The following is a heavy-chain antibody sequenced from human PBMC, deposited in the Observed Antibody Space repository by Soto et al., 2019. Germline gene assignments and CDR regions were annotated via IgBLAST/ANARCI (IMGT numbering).Heavy chain of an antibody. Sequence: GGALRLSCAESGFTFSSYGMHWVRQSPGKGLEWVAVIWYDGSNKYYADSVKGRFTISRDNSKNTLYLQMNSLRAEDTAVYYCARKQLVGSLSYYYYYGMDVWGQGTTVTVSS. CDR2: IWYDGSNK. CDR1: GFTFSSYG. CDR3: ARKQLVGSLSYYYYYGMDV. D-gene: IGHD6-6*01. V-gene: IGHV3-33*01. J-gene: IGHJ6*02.